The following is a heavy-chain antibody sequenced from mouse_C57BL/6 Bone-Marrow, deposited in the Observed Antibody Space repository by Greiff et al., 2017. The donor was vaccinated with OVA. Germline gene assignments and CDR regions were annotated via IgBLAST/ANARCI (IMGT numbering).Heavy chain of an antibody. J-gene: IGHJ2*01. D-gene: IGHD1-1*01. CDR1: GFTFSSYA. CDR3: ARITTVYFDY. Sequence: EVMLVESGGGLVKPGGSLKLSCAASGFTFSSYAMSWVRQTPEKRLEWVATVSDGGSYTYYPDNVKGRFTISRDNAKNNLYLQMSHLKSEDTAMYYCARITTVYFDYWGQGTTLTVSS. CDR2: VSDGGSYT. V-gene: IGHV5-4*03.